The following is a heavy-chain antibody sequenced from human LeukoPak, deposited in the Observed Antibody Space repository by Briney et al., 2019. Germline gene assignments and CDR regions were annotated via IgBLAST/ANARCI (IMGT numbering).Heavy chain of an antibody. V-gene: IGHV3-48*02. CDR1: GFTFSSYS. D-gene: IGHD3-22*01. CDR3: ARKRDYDSSGYHNWFDL. J-gene: IGHJ5*02. CDR2: ISSSSRTI. Sequence: GSLRLSCAGSGFTFSSYSMNWVRQAPGKGLEWVSYISSSSRTIYYADSVKGRFTTSRDNAKNSLYLQMNSLRHEDTAVYYCARKRDYDSSGYHNWFDLWGQGTLVTVSS.